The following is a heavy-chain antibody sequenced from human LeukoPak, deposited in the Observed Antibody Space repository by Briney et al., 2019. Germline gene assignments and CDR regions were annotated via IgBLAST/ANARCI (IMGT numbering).Heavy chain of an antibody. Sequence: GGSLRLSCATSGFIFVSYSLNWVRQAPGKGLEWIAYISGNGRYIYYADSVRGRFTISRDNAKNSLYLQMNSLRDEDTDIYYCARVGSSWLNFDYWGQGTLVTVSS. CDR2: ISGNGRYI. D-gene: IGHD6-13*01. V-gene: IGHV3-21*05. J-gene: IGHJ4*02. CDR1: GFIFVSYS. CDR3: ARVGSSWLNFDY.